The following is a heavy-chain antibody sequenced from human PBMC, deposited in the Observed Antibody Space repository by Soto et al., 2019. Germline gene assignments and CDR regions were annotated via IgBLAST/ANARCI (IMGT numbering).Heavy chain of an antibody. CDR2: TSAYNGNT. D-gene: IGHD6-19*01. CDR1: GYTFTSYG. V-gene: IGHV1-18*01. J-gene: IGHJ4*02. CDR3: ARDAFRRQWLVRFPRY. Sequence: QVQLVQSGAEVKKPGASVKVSCKASGYTFTSYGISWVRQAPGQGLEWMGWTSAYNGNTNYAQKLQGRVTMTTDTSTSTAYMELRSLRSDDTAVYYCARDAFRRQWLVRFPRYWGQGTLVTVSS.